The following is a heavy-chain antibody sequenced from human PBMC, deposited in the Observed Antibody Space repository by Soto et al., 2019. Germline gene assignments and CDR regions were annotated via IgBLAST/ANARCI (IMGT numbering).Heavy chain of an antibody. D-gene: IGHD4-17*01. CDR1: GGTFSSYA. Sequence: QVQLVQSGAEVQKPGSSVKVSCKASGGTFSSYAISWVRQAPGQGLEWMGGIIPIFGTANYAQKFQGRVTITADESTSTAYMELSSLRSEDTAVYYCAVRPRHDYGPYYYYGMDVWGQGTTVTVSS. V-gene: IGHV1-69*01. CDR2: IIPIFGTA. CDR3: AVRPRHDYGPYYYYGMDV. J-gene: IGHJ6*02.